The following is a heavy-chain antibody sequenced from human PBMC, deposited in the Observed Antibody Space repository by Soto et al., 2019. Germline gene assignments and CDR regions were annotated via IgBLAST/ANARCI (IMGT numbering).Heavy chain of an antibody. J-gene: IGHJ4*02. CDR2: ISAYNGNT. CDR1: GYTFTSYG. V-gene: IGHV1-18*01. D-gene: IGHD4-17*01. CDR3: GLGTTVTTLLGY. Sequence: QVQLVQSGAEVKKPGASVKGSCKASGYTFTSYGISWVRQAPGQGLEWMGWISAYNGNTNYPQKLQGRVTMTTDTAKRTDDMGLRSRRADDGAVYYGGLGTTVTTLLGYWGQGTLVAVSS.